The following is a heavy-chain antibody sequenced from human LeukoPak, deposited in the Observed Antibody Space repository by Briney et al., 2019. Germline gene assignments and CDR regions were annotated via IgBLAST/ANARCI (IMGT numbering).Heavy chain of an antibody. CDR2: ISGSGDNT. Sequence: GGSLRLSCAASGFTFSSYAMSWVRQPPGKGLEWVSGISGSGDNTYYADSVKGRFTISRDNSKNTLYLQMNSLRAEDTAVYYCAKPRAGYCTSTSCYDLDYWGQGTLITVSS. CDR1: GFTFSSYA. V-gene: IGHV3-23*01. J-gene: IGHJ4*02. CDR3: AKPRAGYCTSTSCYDLDY. D-gene: IGHD2-2*01.